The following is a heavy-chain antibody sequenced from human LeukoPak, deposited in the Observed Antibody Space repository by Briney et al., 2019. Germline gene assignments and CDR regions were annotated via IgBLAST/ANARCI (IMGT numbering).Heavy chain of an antibody. J-gene: IGHJ2*01. CDR1: GGSIRGSSFY. CDR2: VYYSGNT. CDR3: ARDLDDNWGYFDL. Sequence: SETLSLTCTVSGGSIRGSSFYWGWIRQPPGMGLEWIGNVYYSGNTYYNPSLKGRVTISVDTSRNQFSLNLNSMTAADTAVYYCARDLDDNWGYFDLWGRGTPVTVSS. V-gene: IGHV4-39*07. D-gene: IGHD7-27*01.